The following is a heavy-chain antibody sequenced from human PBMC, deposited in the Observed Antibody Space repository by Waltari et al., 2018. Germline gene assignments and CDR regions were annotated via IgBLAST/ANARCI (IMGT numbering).Heavy chain of an antibody. CDR3: ARASATPLNWFDP. CDR2: IYYSGST. V-gene: IGHV4-59*01. CDR1: GGSISSYY. Sequence: QVQLQESGPGLVKPSETLSLTCTVSGGSISSYYWSWIRQPPGKGLEGIGYIYYSGSTNHNPSLKSRVTISVDTAKNQFSLKLSSVTAADTAVYYCARASATPLNWFDPWGQGTLVTVSS. D-gene: IGHD6-25*01. J-gene: IGHJ5*02.